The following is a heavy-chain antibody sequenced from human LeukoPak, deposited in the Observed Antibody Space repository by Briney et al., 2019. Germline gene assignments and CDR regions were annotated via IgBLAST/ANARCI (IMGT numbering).Heavy chain of an antibody. V-gene: IGHV4-61*08. D-gene: IGHD5-12*01. CDR1: GGSISSGGYY. CDR2: IYYSGST. Sequence: SQTLSLTCTVSGGSISSGGYYWSWIRQPPGKGLEWIGYIYYSGSTNYNPSLKSRVTMSLDTSKNQFSLNLNSVTAADTAVYYCARDPGYSGIDYWGQGTLVTVSS. J-gene: IGHJ4*02. CDR3: ARDPGYSGIDY.